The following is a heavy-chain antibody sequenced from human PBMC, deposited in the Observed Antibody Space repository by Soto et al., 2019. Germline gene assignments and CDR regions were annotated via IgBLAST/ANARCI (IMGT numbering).Heavy chain of an antibody. D-gene: IGHD1-26*01. CDR2: LNPDGSEK. CDR3: ARDSGRFYIDY. J-gene: IGHJ4*02. Sequence: EVQLVESGGGLVQPGGSLRLSCAASGFTFSTYWMTWVRQAPGKGLEWVANLNPDGSEKYYVDSLKGRFTISRDNAKTSLYLQMNSLSAEDTAVYYCARDSGRFYIDYWGQGTLVTVSS. CDR1: GFTFSTYW. V-gene: IGHV3-7*04.